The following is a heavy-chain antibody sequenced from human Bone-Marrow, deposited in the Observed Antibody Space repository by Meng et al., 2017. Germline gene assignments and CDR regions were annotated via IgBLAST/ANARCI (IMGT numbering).Heavy chain of an antibody. CDR3: TKAGSTVTMGWFDP. J-gene: IGHJ5*02. Sequence: GESQKISCEASGFKFDDYTMHWVRQVPGKGLEWVSLIDWDGRRTDYADSVKGRFTISRDNSKNSLYLQMNSLTTEDSALYYCTKAGSTVTMGWFDPWGQGTLVTVSS. CDR2: IDWDGRRT. V-gene: IGHV3-43*01. D-gene: IGHD4-17*01. CDR1: GFKFDDYT.